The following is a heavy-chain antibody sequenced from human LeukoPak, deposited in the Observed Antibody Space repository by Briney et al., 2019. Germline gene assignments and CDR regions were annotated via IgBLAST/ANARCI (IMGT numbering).Heavy chain of an antibody. D-gene: IGHD1-1*01. CDR1: GDSVSSDSAA. CDR3: ARVSPSVQNYFDY. Sequence: SQTLSLTCAICGDSVSSDSAAGNWSRQSPSRGVGWLGRACYKSKLYNDYALSVKTRITINQDTSKNQFSLQLNSVTPEDTAVYYCARVSPSVQNYFDYWGQGILVTVSS. J-gene: IGHJ4*02. V-gene: IGHV6-1*01. CDR2: ACYKSKLYN.